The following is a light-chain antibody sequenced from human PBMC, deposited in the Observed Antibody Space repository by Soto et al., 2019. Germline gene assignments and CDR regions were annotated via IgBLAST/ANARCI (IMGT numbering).Light chain of an antibody. Sequence: DIQMTQSPSSLSASVGDRVTITCRASQAIRNDLAWYQQKPGRAPKRLIYGSSSLQSGVPLRFSGRGSGTEFTLTISSLQPEDFATYYCLPHNGFPRTFGQGTKVEIK. J-gene: IGKJ1*01. CDR3: LPHNGFPRT. CDR2: GSS. V-gene: IGKV1-17*01. CDR1: QAIRND.